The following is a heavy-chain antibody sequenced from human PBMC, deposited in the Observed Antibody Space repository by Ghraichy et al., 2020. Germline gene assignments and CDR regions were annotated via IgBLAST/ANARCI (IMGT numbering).Heavy chain of an antibody. CDR2: ISNVDGNTK. J-gene: IGHJ4*02. D-gene: IGHD2-2*01. V-gene: IGHV3-30*02. Sequence: GESLNISCAASGFDFTSSAMDWVRQVPGKGLEWVAFISNVDGNTKNSVESVKGRFTISRDNSKNTVFLQMDSLRVEDTAVYYCAREAEYAFDLWGQGTLVTVSS. CDR3: AREAEYAFDL. CDR1: GFDFTSSA.